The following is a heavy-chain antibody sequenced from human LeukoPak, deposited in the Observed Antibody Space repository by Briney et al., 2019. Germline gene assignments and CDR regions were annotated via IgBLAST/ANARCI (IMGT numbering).Heavy chain of an antibody. CDR3: AQNGRDGLDY. Sequence: GGSLRLSCAASGSTFSSYGMHWVRQAPGKGLEWVAFIRSDGSNKYYTDSVKGRFTISRDNSKNTLYLQMNSLKAEDTAVYSCAQNGRDGLDYWGQGTLVTVSS. CDR2: IRSDGSNK. CDR1: GSTFSSYG. D-gene: IGHD4-17*01. J-gene: IGHJ4*02. V-gene: IGHV3-30*02.